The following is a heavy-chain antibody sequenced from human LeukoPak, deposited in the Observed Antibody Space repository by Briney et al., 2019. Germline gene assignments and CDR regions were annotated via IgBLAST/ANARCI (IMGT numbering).Heavy chain of an antibody. CDR2: ISISNNSI. CDR3: ARETIYSDKVIDH. D-gene: IGHD4-17*01. CDR1: GFTFSYYS. J-gene: IGHJ4*02. Sequence: PGGSLRLSCAASGFTFSYYSFNWVRQAPGKGLEWIAYISISNNSIYYADSVKGRFTISRDNAKNSLYLQMNSLRVEDAAVYYCARETIYSDKVIDHWRQGTPVTVPS. V-gene: IGHV3-48*01.